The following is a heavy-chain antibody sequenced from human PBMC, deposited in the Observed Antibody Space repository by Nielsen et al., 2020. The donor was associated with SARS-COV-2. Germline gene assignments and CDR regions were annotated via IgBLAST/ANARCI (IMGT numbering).Heavy chain of an antibody. Sequence: SETLSLTCTVSGGSISSYYWGWIRQPPGKGLEWIGSLYYSGSTYYNPSLKSRVTISVDTSKNQFSLKLSSVTAADTAVYYCARNLLASITIFGVVSHYGMDVWGQGTTVTVSS. CDR2: LYYSGST. V-gene: IGHV4-39*01. D-gene: IGHD3-3*01. CDR3: ARNLLASITIFGVVSHYGMDV. J-gene: IGHJ6*02. CDR1: GGSISSYY.